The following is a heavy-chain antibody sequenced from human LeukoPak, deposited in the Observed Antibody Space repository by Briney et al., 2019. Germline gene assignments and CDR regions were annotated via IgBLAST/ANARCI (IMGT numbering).Heavy chain of an antibody. CDR3: VTYYYGSSAPKRNY. V-gene: IGHV4-34*01. CDR2: ISHSGST. D-gene: IGHD3-22*01. Sequence: KASETLSLTCAVYGGSFSDCFWSWIRQPPGKGLEWIGEISHSGSTTYNPSLRSRVTISGDTSKKQFSLKLSSVTAADTAVYYCVTYYYGSSAPKRNYWGQGILVTVSS. J-gene: IGHJ4*02. CDR1: GGSFSDCF.